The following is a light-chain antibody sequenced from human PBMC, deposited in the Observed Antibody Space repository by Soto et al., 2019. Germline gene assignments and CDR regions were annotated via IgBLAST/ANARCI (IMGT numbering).Light chain of an antibody. CDR2: GAS. Sequence: EIVLTQSPGTLSLSPGERDTLSCRASQSVSSTYLAWYQQKPGQAPRLLIYGASSRATDIPDRFSGSGSGTDFTLTISRLEPEDFAVYYCQQYGRSPLTFGGGTKVEIK. V-gene: IGKV3-20*01. J-gene: IGKJ4*01. CDR1: QSVSSTY. CDR3: QQYGRSPLT.